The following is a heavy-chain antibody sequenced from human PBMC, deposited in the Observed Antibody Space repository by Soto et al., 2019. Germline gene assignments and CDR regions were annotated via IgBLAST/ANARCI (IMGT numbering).Heavy chain of an antibody. J-gene: IGHJ6*03. CDR3: ARDRDSGGYYYYYMDV. D-gene: IGHD2-21*01. V-gene: IGHV1-18*01. CDR1: GYTFTSYG. Sequence: ASVKVSCKASGYTFTSYGISWVRQAPGQGLEWMGWISAYNGNTNYAQKLQGRVTMTTDTSTSTAYMELRSLRSDDTAVYYCARDRDSGGYYYYYMDVWGKGTTVTVSS. CDR2: ISAYNGNT.